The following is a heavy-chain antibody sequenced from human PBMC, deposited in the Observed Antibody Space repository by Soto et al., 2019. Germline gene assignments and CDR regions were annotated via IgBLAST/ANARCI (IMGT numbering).Heavy chain of an antibody. CDR2: INHSGST. CDR1: GGSFSGYY. V-gene: IGHV4-34*01. D-gene: IGHD3-22*01. Sequence: KASETLSLTCAVYGGSFSGYYWSWIRQPPGKGLEWIGEINHSGSTNYNPSLKSRVTISVDTSKNQFSLKLSSVTAADTAVYYCARGVFYDSSGSDAFDIWGQGTMVTVSS. CDR3: ARGVFYDSSGSDAFDI. J-gene: IGHJ3*02.